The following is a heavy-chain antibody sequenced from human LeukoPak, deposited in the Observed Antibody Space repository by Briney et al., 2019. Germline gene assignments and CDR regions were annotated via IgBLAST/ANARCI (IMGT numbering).Heavy chain of an antibody. Sequence: GASVKVSCKASGYTFTGYYMHWVRQAPGQGLEWMGRINPNSGGTNYAQKFQGRVTMTRDTSISTAYMELSRLRSDDTAVYYCARDYVFWSGYFNDAFDIWGQGTMVTVSS. CDR3: ARDYVFWSGYFNDAFDI. V-gene: IGHV1-2*06. J-gene: IGHJ3*02. CDR1: GYTFTGYY. CDR2: INPNSGGT. D-gene: IGHD3-3*01.